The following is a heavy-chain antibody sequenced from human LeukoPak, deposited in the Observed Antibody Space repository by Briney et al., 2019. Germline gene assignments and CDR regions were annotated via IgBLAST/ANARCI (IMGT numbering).Heavy chain of an antibody. CDR1: GGSFSGYY. D-gene: IGHD3-16*02. J-gene: IGHJ5*02. V-gene: IGHV4-34*01. CDR2: INHSGST. CDR3: ARLRGGWWGSYRSFDP. Sequence: SETLSLTCAVYGGSFSGYYWSWIRQPPGKGLEWIGEINHSGSTNYNPSLKSRVTISVDTSKNKVSLKLSSVTAADTAVYYCARLRGGWWGSYRSFDPWGQGTLVTVSS.